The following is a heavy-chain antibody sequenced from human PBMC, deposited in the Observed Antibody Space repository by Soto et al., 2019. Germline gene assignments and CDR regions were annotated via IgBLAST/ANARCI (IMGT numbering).Heavy chain of an antibody. V-gene: IGHV3-7*01. D-gene: IGHD5-12*01. CDR1: GFTFDSYG. CDR2: IKQDGGQT. CDR3: ARGGNGYENWPPYYYYGMDV. Sequence: GGSMRLSCAASGFTFDSYGMTWVCQAPGKGLEWVAHIKQDGGQTYYVDSVKGRFTISRDNAKTSLYLQMNSLRAEDTSVYFCARGGNGYENWPPYYYYGMDVWGQGTTVTVS. J-gene: IGHJ6*02.